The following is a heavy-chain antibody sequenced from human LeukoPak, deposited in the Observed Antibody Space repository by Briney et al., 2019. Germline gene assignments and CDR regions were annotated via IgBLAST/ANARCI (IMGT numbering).Heavy chain of an antibody. Sequence: PSETLSLTCAVYGGSFSGYYWNWIRQPPGKGLEWIGEIKHSGSTNYNPSLKSRVTTSVDMPKKQFSLKLSSVTAADTAVYFCARHGASGSYLYYFDYWGQGTLVTVSS. CDR1: GGSFSGYY. CDR3: ARHGASGSYLYYFDY. CDR2: IKHSGST. J-gene: IGHJ4*02. D-gene: IGHD1-26*01. V-gene: IGHV4-34*01.